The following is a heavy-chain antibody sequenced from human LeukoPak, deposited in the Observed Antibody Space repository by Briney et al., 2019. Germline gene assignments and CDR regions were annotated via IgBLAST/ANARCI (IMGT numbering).Heavy chain of an antibody. CDR1: GYSFTSYW. Sequence: GESLKISCKGSGYSFTSYWIGWVRQMPGKGLKWMGIIYPGHSDTRYSPSFQGQVTMSADKSISTAYLQWSSLKASDTAMYYCARRVYYGSGSYYNDPWGQGTLVTVSS. CDR3: ARRVYYGSGSYYNDP. D-gene: IGHD3-10*01. CDR2: IYPGHSDT. V-gene: IGHV5-51*01. J-gene: IGHJ5*02.